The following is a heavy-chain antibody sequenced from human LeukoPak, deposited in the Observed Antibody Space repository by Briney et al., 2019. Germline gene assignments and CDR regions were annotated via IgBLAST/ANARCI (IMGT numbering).Heavy chain of an antibody. CDR1: GFTVSINY. CDR3: ARGETSSYDY. D-gene: IGHD2-2*01. V-gene: IGHV3-53*01. CDR2: IYSGGNT. J-gene: IGHJ4*02. Sequence: PGGSLRLSCAASGFTVSINYMSWVRQAPGKGLEWVSVIYSGGNTYYADSVKGRLTTSRDNSKNTVYLQMKSLRAEDTAVYYCARGETSSYDYWGQGTLVTVSS.